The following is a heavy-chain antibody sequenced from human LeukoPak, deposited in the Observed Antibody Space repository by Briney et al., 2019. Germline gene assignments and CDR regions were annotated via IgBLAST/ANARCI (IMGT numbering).Heavy chain of an antibody. CDR1: GGSISSYY. Sequence: SETLSLTCTVSGGSISSYYWSWIRQPPGKGLEWIGYIYYSGSTNYNPSLKSRVTISVDTSKNQFSLKLSSVTAADTAVYYCARDFPYSSGWYGPDYWGQGTLVTVSS. V-gene: IGHV4-59*12. CDR3: ARDFPYSSGWYGPDY. D-gene: IGHD6-19*01. J-gene: IGHJ4*02. CDR2: IYYSGST.